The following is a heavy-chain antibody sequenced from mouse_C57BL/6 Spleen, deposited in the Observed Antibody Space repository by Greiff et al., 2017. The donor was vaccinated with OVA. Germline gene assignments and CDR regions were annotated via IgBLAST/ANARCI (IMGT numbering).Heavy chain of an antibody. CDR3: ARSNYSNYEYAMDY. CDR2: INPNYGTT. J-gene: IGHJ4*01. CDR1: GYSFTDYN. Sequence: EVKLQQSGPELVKPGASVKISCKASGYSFTDYNMNWVKQSNGKSLEWIGVINPNYGTTSYNQKFKGKATLTVDQSSSTAYMQLNSLTSEDSAVYYCARSNYSNYEYAMDYWGQGTSVTVSS. V-gene: IGHV1-39*01. D-gene: IGHD2-5*01.